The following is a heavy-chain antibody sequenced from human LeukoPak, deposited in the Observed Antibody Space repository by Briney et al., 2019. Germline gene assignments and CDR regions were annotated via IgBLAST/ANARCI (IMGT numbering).Heavy chain of an antibody. D-gene: IGHD2-15*01. CDR2: IRYDGSNK. CDR1: GFTFSSYG. CDR3: AKDPSFASGWPRSFDY. Sequence: GGSLRLSCAASGFTFSSYGMHWVRQAPGKGREWVAFIRYDGSNKYYVDSVKGRFTISRDNSKNTLYVQMNSLRAEDTAVYYCAKDPSFASGWPRSFDYWGHGTLVTVSS. V-gene: IGHV3-30*02. J-gene: IGHJ4*01.